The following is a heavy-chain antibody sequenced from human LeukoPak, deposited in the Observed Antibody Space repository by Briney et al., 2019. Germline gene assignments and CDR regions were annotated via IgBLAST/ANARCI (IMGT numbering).Heavy chain of an antibody. CDR3: ARGNGARSRTGYFDY. J-gene: IGHJ4*02. CDR2: IHHSGST. V-gene: IGHV4-34*01. CDR1: GYSFSGHY. Sequence: PSETLSLTCAVHGYSFSGHYWRWVRQPPGKGLEWIGEIHHSGSTNYNASLKSRVTISVDTSKNQFSLKLRSVTAADTAVYYCARGNGARSRTGYFDYWGQGTLVTVSS. D-gene: IGHD6-6*01.